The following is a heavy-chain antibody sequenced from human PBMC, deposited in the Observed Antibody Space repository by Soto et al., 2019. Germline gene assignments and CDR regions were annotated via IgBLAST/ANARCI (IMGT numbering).Heavy chain of an antibody. D-gene: IGHD5-18*01. CDR1: GGSITGYY. V-gene: IGHV4-59*01. CDR2: VFYKGNT. Sequence: QVQLQESGPGLVKPSETLSLTCTVSGGSITGYYWTWIRQPPGKGLEWIGYVFYKGNTNYNPSLKRRVTISVDTSANQFSLRLGSVTAAGTAVYYCARSCDSFGFTDYWGQGTLVTVSS. J-gene: IGHJ4*02. CDR3: ARSCDSFGFTDY.